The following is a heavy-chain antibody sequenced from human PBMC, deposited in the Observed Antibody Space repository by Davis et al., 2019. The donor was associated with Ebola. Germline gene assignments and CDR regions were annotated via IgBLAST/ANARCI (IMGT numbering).Heavy chain of an antibody. J-gene: IGHJ4*02. CDR3: ARRGGWLPDF. D-gene: IGHD6-19*01. CDR2: IQYSGTT. CDR1: GGSISSYY. Sequence: SETLSLTCTVSGGSISSYYWSWLRQPPGKQLEWIGNIQYSGTTYYNPSLKSRVTILVDTSKSQFSLKLTSVTAADTAVYYCARRGGWLPDFWGLGTLVTVSS. V-gene: IGHV4-59*01.